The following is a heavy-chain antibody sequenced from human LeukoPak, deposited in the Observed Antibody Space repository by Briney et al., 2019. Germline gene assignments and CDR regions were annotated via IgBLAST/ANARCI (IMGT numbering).Heavy chain of an antibody. D-gene: IGHD2-15*01. CDR1: GFTFNSYW. Sequence: PGGSLRLSCAASGFTFNSYWMHWVRQAPGKGLVWVARINSDGSETNYADSVKGRFTISRDNAENTLYPQMSSLRAEDTAVYYCTRDIGVTAWGEWNYWGQGTLVTVSS. V-gene: IGHV3-74*01. CDR3: TRDIGVTAWGEWNY. J-gene: IGHJ4*02. CDR2: INSDGSET.